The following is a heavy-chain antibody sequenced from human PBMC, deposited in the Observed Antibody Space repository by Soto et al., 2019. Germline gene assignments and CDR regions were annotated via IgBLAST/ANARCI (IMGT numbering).Heavy chain of an antibody. CDR3: ARDNKGHRALCSGGSCYSDWFDP. V-gene: IGHV4-61*01. J-gene: IGHJ5*02. CDR2: MSYSGTT. Sequence: SETLSLTCTVSGGSVSSGSYYWTWIRQPPGKGLEWIGYMSYSGTTNYNPSLKTRVTISVDTSKNQFSLKLSSVTAADTAVYYCARDNKGHRALCSGGSCYSDWFDPWGQGTLVTVSS. CDR1: GGSVSSGSYY. D-gene: IGHD2-15*01.